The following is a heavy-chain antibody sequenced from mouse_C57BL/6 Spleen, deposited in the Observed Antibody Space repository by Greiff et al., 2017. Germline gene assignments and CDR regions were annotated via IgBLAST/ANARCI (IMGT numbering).Heavy chain of an antibody. Sequence: QVQLQQPGAELVRPGSSVKLSCKASGYTFTSYWMDWVKQRPGQGLEWIGNIYPSDSETHYNQKFKDKATLAVDKASSTAYMQLSSLTSEDSAVYYCARREDYGNYEYFDYWGQGTTLTVSS. D-gene: IGHD2-1*01. V-gene: IGHV1-61*01. CDR2: IYPSDSET. CDR1: GYTFTSYW. J-gene: IGHJ2*01. CDR3: ARREDYGNYEYFDY.